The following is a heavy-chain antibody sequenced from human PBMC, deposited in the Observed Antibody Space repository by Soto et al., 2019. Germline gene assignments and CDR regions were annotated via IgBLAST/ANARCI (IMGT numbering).Heavy chain of an antibody. D-gene: IGHD3-10*01. Sequence: EVQLVETGGGLIQPGGSLSLSCAASGFNVSSKYMHWVRQAPGKGLEWVSLTYTGGNSFYASSVKGRFIVSRDISKNTLYLQMNSLSAEDKAVYYCAREGFPYGLDYWGQGSLVSVSS. J-gene: IGHJ4*02. CDR3: AREGFPYGLDY. CDR1: GFNVSSKY. V-gene: IGHV3-53*02. CDR2: TYTGGNS.